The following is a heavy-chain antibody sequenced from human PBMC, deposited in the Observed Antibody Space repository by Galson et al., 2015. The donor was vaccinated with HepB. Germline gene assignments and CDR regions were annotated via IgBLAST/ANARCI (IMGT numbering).Heavy chain of an antibody. J-gene: IGHJ3*02. CDR2: ISGNGNNI. Sequence: SLRLSCAASGLIFSSYSMNWVRQAPGKGLEWVSYISGNGNNIHYADSVKGRFTISRDNAKNSLSLQMNSLRVEDTAMYYCARTDGLDIWGRGTMVTVSS. CDR3: ARTDGLDI. CDR1: GLIFSSYS. V-gene: IGHV3-48*01.